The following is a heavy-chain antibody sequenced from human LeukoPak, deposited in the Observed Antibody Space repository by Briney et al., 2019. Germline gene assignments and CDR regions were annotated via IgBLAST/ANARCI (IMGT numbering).Heavy chain of an antibody. CDR3: AGYYYDSSGAWRYYYL. V-gene: IGHV4-59*01. CDR1: GGSYITYY. CDR2: IYYTGST. D-gene: IGHD3-22*01. J-gene: IGHJ2*01. Sequence: SETLSLTCTLSGGSYITYYWTWIRQPPGKGLEWIGYIYYTGSTNYNPSLKSRVTISVDTSKNQFPLKLSSVTAADTAVYYCAGYYYDSSGAWRYYYLWGRGTLVTVSS.